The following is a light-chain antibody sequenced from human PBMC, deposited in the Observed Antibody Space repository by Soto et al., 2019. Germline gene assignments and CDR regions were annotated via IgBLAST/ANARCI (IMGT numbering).Light chain of an antibody. J-gene: IGKJ1*01. CDR2: GAS. CDR3: QQYDASPRT. V-gene: IGKV3-20*01. CDR1: QSLANTY. Sequence: EVLLTQSPGTLSLSPGERATLSCRASQSLANTYLAWYQQKPGQSPRLLIYGASNRATGIPDRFTGTGSGSDFTLTISRLEPEDFAVYYCQQYDASPRTFGQGTKVEIK.